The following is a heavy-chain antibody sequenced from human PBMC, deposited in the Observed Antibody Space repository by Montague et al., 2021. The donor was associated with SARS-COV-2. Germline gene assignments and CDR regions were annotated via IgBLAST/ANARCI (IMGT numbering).Heavy chain of an antibody. CDR2: VNHSGVT. J-gene: IGHJ6*03. CDR1: GGSLSGAY. D-gene: IGHD3-10*01. Sequence: SETLSLTCAVYGGSLSGAYWSWIRQSPGKGLELIGEVNHSGVTNYNPSLKSRVAISVDTSKNQISLKLNSVTAADTAVYYCARALFSRRGVYITTYYYSYYMDAWGTGTPVTVSS. CDR3: ARALFSRRGVYITTYYYSYYMDA. V-gene: IGHV4-34*01.